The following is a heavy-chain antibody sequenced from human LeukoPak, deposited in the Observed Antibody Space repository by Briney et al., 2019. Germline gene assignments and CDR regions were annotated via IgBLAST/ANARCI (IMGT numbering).Heavy chain of an antibody. J-gene: IGHJ5*02. D-gene: IGHD3-10*01. CDR3: ARDGNMARGVPNWFDP. Sequence: ASVKVSCRASGFTFTNYAIHWVRQAPGQRLERVGWINGANGNTKYSQKIQGRVTITRDSSASTAYKDLSSRTAEDTAVYYCARDGNMARGVPNWFDPWGQGTLVIVSS. CDR1: GFTFTNYA. V-gene: IGHV1-3*01. CDR2: INGANGNT.